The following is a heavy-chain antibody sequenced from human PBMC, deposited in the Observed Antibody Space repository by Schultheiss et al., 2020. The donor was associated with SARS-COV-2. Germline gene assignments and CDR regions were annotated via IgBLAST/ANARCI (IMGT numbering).Heavy chain of an antibody. Sequence: GGSLRLSCAASGFTFSSYAMHWVRQAPGKGLEWVSAISGSGGSTYYADSVKGRFTISRHNSKNTLYLQMNSLRAEDTAVYYCARALRYYYMDVWGKGTTVTVSS. CDR3: ARALRYYYMDV. V-gene: IGHV3-23*01. CDR1: GFTFSSYA. D-gene: IGHD4/OR15-4a*01. CDR2: ISGSGGST. J-gene: IGHJ6*03.